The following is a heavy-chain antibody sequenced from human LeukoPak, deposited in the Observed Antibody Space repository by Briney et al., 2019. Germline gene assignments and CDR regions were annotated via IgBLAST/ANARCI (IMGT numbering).Heavy chain of an antibody. CDR3: ATWAGGNAPVASFDY. V-gene: IGHV1-2*02. Sequence: ASVKVSCKPSGYIFIGYYMHWMRQAPGQGLEWMGWINLSTGDTNYAQKFQGRVTMTRDTSIRTAYMEMSRLRYDDTALYYCATWAGGNAPVASFDYWGQGALVTVSS. D-gene: IGHD2-21*01. CDR2: INLSTGDT. CDR1: GYIFIGYY. J-gene: IGHJ4*02.